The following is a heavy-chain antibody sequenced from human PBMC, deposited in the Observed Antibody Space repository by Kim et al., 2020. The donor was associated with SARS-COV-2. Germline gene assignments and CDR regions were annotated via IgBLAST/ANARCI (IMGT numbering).Heavy chain of an antibody. J-gene: IGHJ4*02. D-gene: IGHD1-26*01. CDR2: INPSGGST. CDR1: GYTFTSYY. CDR3: ARDRTLARHDYGGVDSGSYYYENYFDY. Sequence: ASVKVSCKASGYTFTSYYMHWVRQAPGQGLEWMGIINPSGGSTSYAQKFQGRVTMTRDTSTSTVYMELSSLRSEDTAVYYCARDRTLARHDYGGVDSGSYYYENYFDYWGQGTLVTVSS. V-gene: IGHV1-46*01.